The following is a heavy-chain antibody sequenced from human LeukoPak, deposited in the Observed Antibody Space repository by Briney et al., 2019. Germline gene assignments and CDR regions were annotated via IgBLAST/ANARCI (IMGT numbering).Heavy chain of an antibody. Sequence: PSETLSLTCAVSGGSFSGYYWSWIRQPPGKGLEWIGEINHSGSTNYNPSLKSRVTISVDTSKNQFPLKLSSVTAADTAVYYCARGHLWFGELPRPKNWFDPWGQGTLVTVSS. CDR2: INHSGST. CDR1: GGSFSGYY. D-gene: IGHD3-10*01. J-gene: IGHJ5*02. V-gene: IGHV4-34*01. CDR3: ARGHLWFGELPRPKNWFDP.